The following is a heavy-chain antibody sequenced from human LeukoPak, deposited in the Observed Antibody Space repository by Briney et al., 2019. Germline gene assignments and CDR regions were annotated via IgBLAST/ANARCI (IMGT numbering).Heavy chain of an antibody. CDR1: GFTFSSYW. J-gene: IGHJ4*02. Sequence: GGSLRLSCAASGFTFSSYWMHWVRQAPGKGLVWVSRINSDGSSTSYADSVKGRFTISRDNAKNTLYLQMNSLRAEDTAVYYCARSTYYDILTGYYFDYWGQGTLVAVSS. V-gene: IGHV3-74*01. CDR2: INSDGSST. D-gene: IGHD3-9*01. CDR3: ARSTYYDILTGYYFDY.